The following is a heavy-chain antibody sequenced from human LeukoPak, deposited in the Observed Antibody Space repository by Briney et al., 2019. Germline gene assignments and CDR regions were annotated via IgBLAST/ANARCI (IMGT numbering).Heavy chain of an antibody. J-gene: IGHJ4*02. Sequence: NPGGSLRLSCAASGYTFSSYSMSWIRQPPGKGLEWIGEINHSGSTNYNPSLKSRVTISVDTSKNQFSLKLSSVTAADTAVYYCARGDRGIAAADPFDYWGQGTLVTVSS. CDR1: GYTFSSYS. CDR3: ARGDRGIAAADPFDY. V-gene: IGHV4-34*01. D-gene: IGHD6-13*01. CDR2: INHSGST.